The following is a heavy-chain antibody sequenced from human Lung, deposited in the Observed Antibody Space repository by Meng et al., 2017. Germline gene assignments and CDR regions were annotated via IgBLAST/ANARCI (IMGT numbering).Heavy chain of an antibody. V-gene: IGHV4-61*02. CDR2: IYTSGRT. CDR1: GGSISSGSYF. J-gene: IGHJ4*02. D-gene: IGHD5-12*01. CDR3: ARDEYSGYAMVY. Sequence: SETLSLTCTVSGGSISSGSYFWIWIRQPAGKGLEWIGRIYTSGRTNYNPSLKSRVTISLDRSKNQFSLRLSSVTAADTAVYYCARDEYSGYAMVYWGQGTLVTVSS.